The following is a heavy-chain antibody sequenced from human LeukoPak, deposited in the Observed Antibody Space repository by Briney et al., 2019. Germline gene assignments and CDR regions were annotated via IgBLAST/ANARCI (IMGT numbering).Heavy chain of an antibody. V-gene: IGHV4-4*09. CDR1: GVSISPYY. D-gene: IGHD3-3*01. Sequence: SETLSLTCAVSGVSISPYYWAWIRQPPGKGLEWIGYIHTSGRNNQYPSLKSRVTISVDKSKNHFSLRLTSGTAADTAVYYCARLSAAVHLGAFDLWGQGTMVTVSS. CDR3: ARLSAAVHLGAFDL. CDR2: IHTSGRN. J-gene: IGHJ3*01.